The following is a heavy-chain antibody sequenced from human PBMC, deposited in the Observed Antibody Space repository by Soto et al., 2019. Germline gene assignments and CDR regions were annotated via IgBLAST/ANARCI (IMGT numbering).Heavy chain of an antibody. CDR3: AKDRTITMIVVPHAFDI. V-gene: IGHV3-23*01. Sequence: EVQLLESGGGLVQPGGSLRLSCAASGFTSSSYAMSWVRQAPEKGLEWVSGISGSGGSTYYADSVKGRFTISRGNSKNTLYLQMNSLRAEDTAVYYCAKDRTITMIVVPHAFDIWGRGTMVTVSS. D-gene: IGHD3-22*01. CDR2: ISGSGGST. CDR1: GFTSSSYA. J-gene: IGHJ3*02.